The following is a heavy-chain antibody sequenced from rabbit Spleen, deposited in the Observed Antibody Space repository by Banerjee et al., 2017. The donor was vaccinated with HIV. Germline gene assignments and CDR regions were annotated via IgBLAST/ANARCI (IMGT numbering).Heavy chain of an antibody. CDR1: GFSFSSSYY. CDR3: ARDSGTSFSSYGMDL. Sequence: QEQLEESGGGLVKPGASLTLTCTASGFSFSSSYYMCWVRQAPGKGLEWIACIDTGSSGFTYFASWAKGRFTISKTSSTTVTLQVTSLTAADTATYFCARDSGTSFSSYGMDLWGPGTLVTVS. D-gene: IGHD8-1*01. CDR2: IDTGSSGFT. J-gene: IGHJ6*01. V-gene: IGHV1S45*01.